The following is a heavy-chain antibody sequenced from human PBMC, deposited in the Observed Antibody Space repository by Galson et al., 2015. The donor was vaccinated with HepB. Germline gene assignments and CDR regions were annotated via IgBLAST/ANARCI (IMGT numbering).Heavy chain of an antibody. CDR1: GGSISNYY. CDR2: NYYSGST. Sequence: LSLTCTVSGGSISNYYWSWIRQPPGKGLEWIGYNYYSGSTDYNPSLKGRVTISVDRSKNQFSLKLSSVTAADTAVYYCARRGYYYYMDVWGKGTTVTVSS. V-gene: IGHV4-59*08. J-gene: IGHJ6*03. CDR3: ARRGYYYYMDV.